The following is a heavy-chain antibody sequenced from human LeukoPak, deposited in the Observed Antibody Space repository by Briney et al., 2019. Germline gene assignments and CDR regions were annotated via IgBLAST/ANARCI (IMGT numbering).Heavy chain of an antibody. CDR2: INHSGST. J-gene: IGHJ4*02. D-gene: IGHD6-13*01. CDR3: ARDFPVVAAAEY. CDR1: GGSFSGYY. Sequence: SETLSLTCAVYGGSFSGYYWSWIRQPPGKGLEWIGEINHSGSTNYNPSLKSRVTISVDTSKNQFSLKLSSVTAADTAVYYCARDFPVVAAAEYWGQGTLVTVSS. V-gene: IGHV4-34*01.